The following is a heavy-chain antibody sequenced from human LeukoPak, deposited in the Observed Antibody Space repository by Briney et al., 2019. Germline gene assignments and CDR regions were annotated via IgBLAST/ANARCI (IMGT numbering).Heavy chain of an antibody. V-gene: IGHV4-34*01. CDR2: INHSGST. Sequence: SETLSLTCAVYGGSFSGYYWSWIRQPPVKGLEWIGEINHSGSTNYNPSLKSRVTISVDTSKNQFSLKLSSVTAADTAVYYCARDRTSVFDYWGQGTLVTVSS. J-gene: IGHJ4*02. D-gene: IGHD3-3*01. CDR3: ARDRTSVFDY. CDR1: GGSFSGYY.